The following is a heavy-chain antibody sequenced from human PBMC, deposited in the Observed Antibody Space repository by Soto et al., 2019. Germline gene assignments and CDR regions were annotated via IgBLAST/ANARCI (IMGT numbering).Heavy chain of an antibody. J-gene: IGHJ6*03. D-gene: IGHD6-6*01. CDR3: ARDRVYSSSSYYYYYMDV. CDR2: IYSGGST. CDR1: GFTVSSNY. Sequence: GGSLRLSCAASGFTVSSNYMSWVRQAPGKGLEWVSVIYSGGSTYYADSVKGRFTISRHNSKNTLYLQMNSLRAEDTAVYYCARDRVYSSSSYYYYYMDVWGKGTTVTVSS. V-gene: IGHV3-53*04.